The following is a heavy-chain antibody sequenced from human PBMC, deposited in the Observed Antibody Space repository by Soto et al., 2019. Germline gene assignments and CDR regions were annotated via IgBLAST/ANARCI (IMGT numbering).Heavy chain of an antibody. CDR1: GGTFSSYA. CDR2: IIPIFGTA. J-gene: IGHJ6*02. Sequence: QVPLVQSGAEVKKPGSSVKVSCKASGGTFSSYAISWVRQAPGQGLEWMGGIIPIFGTANYAQKFQGRVTITADESTSTAYMELSSLRSEDTAVYYCARDVAAAGMGTYYYGMDVWGQGTTVTVSS. D-gene: IGHD6-13*01. CDR3: ARDVAAAGMGTYYYGMDV. V-gene: IGHV1-69*01.